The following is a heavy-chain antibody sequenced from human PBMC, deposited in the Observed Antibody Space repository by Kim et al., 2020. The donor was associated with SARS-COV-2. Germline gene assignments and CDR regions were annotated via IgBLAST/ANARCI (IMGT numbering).Heavy chain of an antibody. Sequence: SETLSLTCTVSGGSISSYYWSWIRQPPGKGLEWIGYIYYSGSTNYNPSLKSRVTISVDTSKNQFSLKLSSVTAADTAVYYCAGGIAAADTGIYYYYYGMDVWGQGTTVTVSS. CDR3: AGGIAAADTGIYYYYYGMDV. D-gene: IGHD6-13*01. CDR2: IYYSGST. V-gene: IGHV4-59*13. J-gene: IGHJ6*02. CDR1: GGSISSYY.